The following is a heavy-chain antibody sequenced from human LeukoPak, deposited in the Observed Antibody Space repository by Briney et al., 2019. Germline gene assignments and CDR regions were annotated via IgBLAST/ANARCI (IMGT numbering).Heavy chain of an antibody. J-gene: IGHJ3*02. CDR3: VRGGLLWRRNAVTGPKGAFDI. Sequence: GGSLRLSCAASGFTFSSYSMNWVRQAPGKGLEWVSSISSSSSYIYYADSVKGRFTISRDNAKNSLYLQMNSLRAEDTAVYYCVRGGLLWRRNAVTGPKGAFDIWGQGTMVTVSS. CDR1: GFTFSSYS. CDR2: ISSSSSYI. D-gene: IGHD6-19*01. V-gene: IGHV3-21*01.